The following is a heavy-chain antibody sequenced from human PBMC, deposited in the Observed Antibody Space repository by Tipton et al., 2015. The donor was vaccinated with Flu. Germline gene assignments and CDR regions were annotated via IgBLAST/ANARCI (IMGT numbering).Heavy chain of an antibody. CDR1: GYTFTGYY. D-gene: IGHD1-26*01. Sequence: QSGPEVKKPGASVKVSCKASGYTFTGYYMHWVRQAPGQGLEWMGWINPNSGGTNYAQKFQGRVTMTRDTSISTAYMELSRLRSDDTAVYHCARSQWELLFGFDYWGQGTLVTVSS. CDR3: ARSQWELLFGFDY. CDR2: INPNSGGT. V-gene: IGHV1-2*02. J-gene: IGHJ4*02.